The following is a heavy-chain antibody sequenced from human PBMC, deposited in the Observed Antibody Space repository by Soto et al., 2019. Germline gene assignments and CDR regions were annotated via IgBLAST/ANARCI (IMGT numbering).Heavy chain of an antibody. CDR1: GFTFSSYA. Sequence: GGSLRLSCAASGFTFSSYAMSWVRQAPGKGLEWVSAISGSGGSTYYADSVKGRFTISRATSKNTLYLQMNSMRAEDTAVYYCASPGIAVACPFGYWGQGTLVTVAS. D-gene: IGHD6-19*01. CDR3: ASPGIAVACPFGY. V-gene: IGHV3-23*01. CDR2: ISGSGGST. J-gene: IGHJ4*02.